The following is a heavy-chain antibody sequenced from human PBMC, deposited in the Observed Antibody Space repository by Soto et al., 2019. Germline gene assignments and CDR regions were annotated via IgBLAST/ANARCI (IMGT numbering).Heavy chain of an antibody. CDR1: GLTFSMYD. CDR3: TRGPRPSSVGTGAF. J-gene: IGHJ4*02. CDR2: ISDDVSRA. D-gene: IGHD3-10*01. Sequence: PXESLRLSCTASGLTFSMYDMHWVRQVPGKGPEWVSRISDDVSRADYADSVKGRFTISRDNAKNTLYLEMHVLRADDTAVYYCTRGPRPSSVGTGAFWGQGTPVTVYS. V-gene: IGHV3-74*01.